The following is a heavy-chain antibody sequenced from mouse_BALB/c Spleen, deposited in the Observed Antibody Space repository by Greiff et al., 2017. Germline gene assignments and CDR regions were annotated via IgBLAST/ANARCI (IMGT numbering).Heavy chain of an antibody. Sequence: EVQLQQSGPELVTPGASVKISCKASGYSFTGYYMHWVKQSHVKSLEWIGRINPYNGATSYNQNFKDKASLTVDKSSSTAYMELHSLTSEDSAVYYCAREGNYRAMDYWGQGTSVTVSS. CDR3: AREGNYRAMDY. D-gene: IGHD2-1*01. J-gene: IGHJ4*01. V-gene: IGHV1-26*01. CDR1: GYSFTGYY. CDR2: INPYNGAT.